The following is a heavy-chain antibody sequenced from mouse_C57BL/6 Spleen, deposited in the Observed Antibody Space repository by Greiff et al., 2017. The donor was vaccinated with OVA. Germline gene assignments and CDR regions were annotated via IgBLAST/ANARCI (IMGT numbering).Heavy chain of an antibody. CDR2: IDPSDSYT. D-gene: IGHD1-1*01. V-gene: IGHV1-69*01. J-gene: IGHJ4*01. CDR3: ARGGSSYGHYYAMDY. Sequence: QVQLQQPGAELVMPGASVKLSCKASGYTFTSYWMHWVKQRPGQGLEWIGEIDPSDSYTNYNQKLKGKSTLTVDKSSSTAYMQLSSLTSEDSAVYYCARGGSSYGHYYAMDYWGQGTSVTVSS. CDR1: GYTFTSYW.